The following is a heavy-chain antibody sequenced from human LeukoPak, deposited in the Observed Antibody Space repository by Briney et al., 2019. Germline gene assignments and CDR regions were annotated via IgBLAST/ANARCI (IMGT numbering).Heavy chain of an antibody. CDR1: GGSISSYY. Sequence: SETLSLTCTVSGGSISSYYWSWIRQPPGKGLEWIGYIYYSGSTNYNPSLKSRVTISVDTSKNQFSLKLSSVTAADTAVYYCARYGSGSYRLHYYYYMDVWGKGTTVTISS. D-gene: IGHD3-10*01. CDR3: ARYGSGSYRLHYYYYMDV. V-gene: IGHV4-59*12. J-gene: IGHJ6*03. CDR2: IYYSGST.